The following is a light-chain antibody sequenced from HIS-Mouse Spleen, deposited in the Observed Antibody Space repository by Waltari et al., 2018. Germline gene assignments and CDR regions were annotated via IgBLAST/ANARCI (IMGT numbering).Light chain of an antibody. CDR1: QSVSSY. J-gene: IGKJ5*01. CDR2: DAS. CDR3: QQRSNWSIT. Sequence: EIVLTQSPATLSLSPGERATLSCRASQSVSSYLAWYQQKPGQAPRLLIDDASNRATGIPARFSGSGPGTDFTLTISSLEPEDFAVYYCQQRSNWSITFGQGTRLEIK. V-gene: IGKV3D-11*02.